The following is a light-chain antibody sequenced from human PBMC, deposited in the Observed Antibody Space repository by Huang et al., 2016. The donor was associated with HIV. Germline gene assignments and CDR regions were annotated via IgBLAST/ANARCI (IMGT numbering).Light chain of an antibody. CDR2: DAA. CDR3: QHYGSSLIT. CDR1: QSVGNY. V-gene: IGKV3-20*01. Sequence: EIVFTQSPGTVSLSPGERATLSCRARQSVGNYLAWYQQQPGQAPRLLIYDAASRATGIPDRFRGSGSGTDFTLTSSRLEPEDFAVYYCQHYGSSLITFGQGTRLEIK. J-gene: IGKJ5*01.